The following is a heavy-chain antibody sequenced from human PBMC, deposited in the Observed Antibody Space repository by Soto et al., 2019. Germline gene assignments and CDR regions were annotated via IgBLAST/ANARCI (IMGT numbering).Heavy chain of an antibody. CDR3: AREGLMDAGWLFDY. D-gene: IGHD6-19*01. V-gene: IGHV3-48*01. Sequence: GGSLRLSCAASGFTFSSYSMNWVRQAPGKGLEWVSYISSSSSTIYYADSVKGRFTISRDNAKNSLYLQMNSLRAEDTAVYYCAREGLMDAGWLFDYWGQGTLVTVSS. CDR2: ISSSSSTI. CDR1: GFTFSSYS. J-gene: IGHJ4*02.